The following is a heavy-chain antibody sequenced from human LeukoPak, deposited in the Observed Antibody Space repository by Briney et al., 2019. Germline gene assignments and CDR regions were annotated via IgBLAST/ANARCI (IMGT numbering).Heavy chain of an antibody. CDR1: RYTFTTYW. Sequence: GESLKISCKDSRYTFTTYWITWVRQMPGKGLEWMGIIYPGDANTRYRPSFQAQVTITADKSFSTAYLQWSSLKASDTAMYYCARATPAYGGNPRWFDPWGQGTLVTVSS. J-gene: IGHJ5*02. V-gene: IGHV5-51*01. D-gene: IGHD4-23*01. CDR2: IYPGDANT. CDR3: ARATPAYGGNPRWFDP.